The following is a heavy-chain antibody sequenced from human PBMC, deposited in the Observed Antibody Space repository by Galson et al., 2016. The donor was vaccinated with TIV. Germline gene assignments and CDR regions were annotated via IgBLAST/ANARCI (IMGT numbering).Heavy chain of an antibody. CDR1: GFTFSTNY. V-gene: IGHV3-53*01. CDR3: ARTTPAIIQLCYYFDF. J-gene: IGHJ4*02. D-gene: IGHD1-1*01. CDR2: IYSDGST. Sequence: SLRLSCAASGFTFSTNYMAWVRQAPGKGLEWVSLIYSDGSTFYADSVKGRFTISIDNSKNTVFLQMNSLRDDDTALYYCARTTPAIIQLCYYFDFWGQGTPVTVSS.